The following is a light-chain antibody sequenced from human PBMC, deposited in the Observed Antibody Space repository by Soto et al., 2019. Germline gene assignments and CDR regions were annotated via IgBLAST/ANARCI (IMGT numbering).Light chain of an antibody. CDR3: MQALQTPSIT. V-gene: IGKV2-28*01. CDR1: QSLLHSNGYNY. J-gene: IGKJ5*01. Sequence: DIVMTQSPLSLPVTPGEPASISCRSSQSLLHSNGYNYLDWYLQKPGQSTQLLIYLGSNRASGVPDRFSGSGSGTDCTLKISRVEAEDVGVYYCMQALQTPSITFGQGTRLEIK. CDR2: LGS.